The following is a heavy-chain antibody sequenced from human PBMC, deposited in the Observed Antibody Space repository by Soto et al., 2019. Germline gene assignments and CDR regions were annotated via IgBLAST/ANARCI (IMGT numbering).Heavy chain of an antibody. D-gene: IGHD3-10*01. V-gene: IGHV4-59*08. Sequence: QVQLQESGPGLVKPSETLSLTCTVSGGSISSYYWSWIRQPPGKGLEWIGYIYYSGSTNYNPSLKSRVTISVDTSKNQFSLKLSSVTAADTAVYYCARMDGSRYYYYCMDVWGQGTTVTVSS. J-gene: IGHJ6*02. CDR1: GGSISSYY. CDR3: ARMDGSRYYYYCMDV. CDR2: IYYSGST.